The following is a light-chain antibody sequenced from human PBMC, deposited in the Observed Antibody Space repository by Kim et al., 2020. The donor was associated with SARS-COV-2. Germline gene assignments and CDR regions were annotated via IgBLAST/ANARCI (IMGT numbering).Light chain of an antibody. CDR3: NSRDSSGNHLNWV. Sequence: GQTVRITCQGDSLRSYYASWYQQKQGQAPVLVIYGKNNRPSGIPDRFSGSSSGNTASLTITGAQAEDEADYYCNSRDSSGNHLNWVFGGGTQLTVL. V-gene: IGLV3-19*01. CDR1: SLRSYY. J-gene: IGLJ3*02. CDR2: GKN.